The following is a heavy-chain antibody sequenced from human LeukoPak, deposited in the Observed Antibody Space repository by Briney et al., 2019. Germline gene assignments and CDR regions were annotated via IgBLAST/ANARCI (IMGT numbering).Heavy chain of an antibody. CDR3: ARDVNRGVFDI. V-gene: IGHV3-7*03. CDR1: GFTFSNYW. J-gene: IGHJ3*02. CDR2: MKGDGSEK. Sequence: AGGSLRLSCEASGFTFSNYWMSWVRQAPGKGLEWVANMKGDGSEKDSLDSVKGRFTISRDNPKNSVYLQVNRLRAEDTAVYYCARDVNRGVFDIWGQGTMVTVSS.